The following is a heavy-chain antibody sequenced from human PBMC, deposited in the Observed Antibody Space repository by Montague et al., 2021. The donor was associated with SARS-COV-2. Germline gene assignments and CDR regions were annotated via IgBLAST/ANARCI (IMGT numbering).Heavy chain of an antibody. V-gene: IGHV6-1*01. D-gene: IGHD4-17*01. Sequence: CAISGDSVSSKSAAWNWIRQSPSRGLEWLGRTYYRSQWYEDYAVSVKGRITIEPDTSKNQFSLHLESVSPDDTALYYCARGAYRDLYYYYHGMDVWGRGTTVSVSS. J-gene: IGHJ6*02. CDR2: TYYRSQWYE. CDR3: ARGAYRDLYYYYHGMDV. CDR1: GDSVSSKSAA.